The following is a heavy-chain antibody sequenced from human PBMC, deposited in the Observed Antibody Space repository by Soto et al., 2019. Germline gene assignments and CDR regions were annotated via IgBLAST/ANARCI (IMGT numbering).Heavy chain of an antibody. Sequence: QVQLVESGGGVVQPGRSLRLSCAASGFTFSDYDMLWVREAPGKGLEWVALISYDGGNKYYADSVRGRFTISRDNSENTLYVQINSLRAEDTAVYYCARDWRGAIDYWGQRILVTVSS. CDR3: ARDWRGAIDY. J-gene: IGHJ4*02. D-gene: IGHD6-25*01. CDR1: GFTFSDYD. V-gene: IGHV3-30-3*01. CDR2: ISYDGGNK.